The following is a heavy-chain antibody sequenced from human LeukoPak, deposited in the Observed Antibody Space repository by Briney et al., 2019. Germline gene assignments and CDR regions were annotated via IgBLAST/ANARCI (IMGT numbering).Heavy chain of an antibody. CDR3: ARSSALISGVYYDFWGGYHKNRNDAFDI. D-gene: IGHD3-3*01. CDR1: GFTFSSYW. V-gene: IGHV3-74*01. Sequence: GGSLRLSCAASGFTFSSYWMHWVRQAPGKGLVWVSRINSDGSSTSYADSVKGRFTISRDNAKNTLYLQMNSLRAEDTAVYYCARSSALISGVYYDFWGGYHKNRNDAFDIWGQGTMVTVSS. J-gene: IGHJ3*02. CDR2: INSDGSST.